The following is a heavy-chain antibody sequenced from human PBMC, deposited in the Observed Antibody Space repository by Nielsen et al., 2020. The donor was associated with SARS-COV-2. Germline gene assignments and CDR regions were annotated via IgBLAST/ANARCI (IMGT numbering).Heavy chain of an antibody. CDR3: ARGGSGFEWELLDYYYYYGMDV. D-gene: IGHD1-26*01. Sequence: WVRQAPGQGLEWMGWISAYNGNTNYAQKLQGRVTMTTDTSTSTAYMELRSLRSDDTAVYYCARGGSGFEWELLDYYYYYGMDVWGQGTTVTVSS. V-gene: IGHV1-18*01. J-gene: IGHJ6*02. CDR2: ISAYNGNT.